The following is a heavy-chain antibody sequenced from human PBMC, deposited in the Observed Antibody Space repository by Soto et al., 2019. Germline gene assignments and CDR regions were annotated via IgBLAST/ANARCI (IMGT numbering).Heavy chain of an antibody. V-gene: IGHV1-24*01. J-gene: IGHJ3*02. CDR3: ATAPMTTRAFDI. CDR2: FDPEDGET. CDR1: GYTLTELS. D-gene: IGHD4-17*01. Sequence: ASVKVSCKVSGYTLTELSMHWVRQAPGKGLEWMGGFDPEDGETIYAQKFQGRVTMTEDTSTDTAYMELSNLRSEDTAVYYCATAPMTTRAFDIWGQGXMVTVSS.